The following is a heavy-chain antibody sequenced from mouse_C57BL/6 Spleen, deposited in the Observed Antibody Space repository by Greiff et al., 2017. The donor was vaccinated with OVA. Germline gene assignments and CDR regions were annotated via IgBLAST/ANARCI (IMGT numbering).Heavy chain of an antibody. V-gene: IGHV5-16*01. J-gene: IGHJ2*01. D-gene: IGHD2-2*01. CDR1: GFTFSDYY. CDR2: INYDGSST. Sequence: DVKLVESEGGLVQPGSSMKLSCTASGFTFSDYYMAWVRQVPEKGLEWVANINYDGSSTYYLDSLKSRFIISRDNAKNILYLQMSSLKSADTATYYCARTTMVTPFDYWGQGTTLTVSS. CDR3: ARTTMVTPFDY.